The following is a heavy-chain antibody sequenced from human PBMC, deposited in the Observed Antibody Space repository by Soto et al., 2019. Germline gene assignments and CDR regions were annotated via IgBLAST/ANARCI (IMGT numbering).Heavy chain of an antibody. V-gene: IGHV3-7*01. Sequence: GGSLRLSCAASGFTFSSYWMSWVRQAPGKGLEWVANIKQDGSEKYYVDSVKGRFTISRDNAKNSLYLQMNSLRAEDTAVYYCARDFSIAVAGGAFDIWGQGTMVTVSS. CDR1: GFTFSSYW. CDR3: ARDFSIAVAGGAFDI. CDR2: IKQDGSEK. J-gene: IGHJ3*02. D-gene: IGHD6-19*01.